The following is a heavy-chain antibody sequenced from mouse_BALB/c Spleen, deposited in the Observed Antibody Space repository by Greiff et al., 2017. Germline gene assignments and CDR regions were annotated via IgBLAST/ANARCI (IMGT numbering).Heavy chain of an antibody. D-gene: IGHD4-1*01. CDR2: ISSGGST. Sequence: EVKLMESGGGLVKPGGSLKLSCAASGFTFSSYAMSWVRQTPEKRLEWVASISSGGSTYYPDSVKGRFTISRDNARNILYLQMSSLRSEDTAMYYCAREGLGRAWFAYWGQGTLVTVSA. J-gene: IGHJ3*01. CDR3: AREGLGRAWFAY. V-gene: IGHV5-6-5*01. CDR1: GFTFSSYA.